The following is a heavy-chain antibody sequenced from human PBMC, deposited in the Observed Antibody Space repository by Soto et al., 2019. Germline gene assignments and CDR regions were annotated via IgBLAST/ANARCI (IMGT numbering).Heavy chain of an antibody. Sequence: QVQLVQSGGEVKKPGASVKVSCNTSGYTFSTYGISWVRQAPGQGLEWMGWISAYNGDTNYAQNFQGRVTLSTDTSRSTAYLELRSLRSDDTAVYYCTRQRYTYGPFDYWGQGTLVTVSS. V-gene: IGHV1-18*01. CDR1: GYTFSTYG. J-gene: IGHJ4*02. CDR2: ISAYNGDT. D-gene: IGHD5-18*01. CDR3: TRQRYTYGPFDY.